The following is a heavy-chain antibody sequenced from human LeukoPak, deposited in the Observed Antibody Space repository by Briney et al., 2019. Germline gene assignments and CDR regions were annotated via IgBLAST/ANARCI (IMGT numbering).Heavy chain of an antibody. J-gene: IGHJ4*02. CDR2: IYSDGRT. CDR3: ARAATALVRFDS. CDR1: GFTVSRDH. D-gene: IGHD5-18*01. V-gene: IGHV3-66*01. Sequence: GGSLRLSCAVSGFTVSRDHMSWVRLAPGKGLEWVSLIYSDGRTYYADSVKGKFTISRDSSKNTLYLQMNSLGAEDTAVYYCARAATALVRFDSWGQGTLVTVSS.